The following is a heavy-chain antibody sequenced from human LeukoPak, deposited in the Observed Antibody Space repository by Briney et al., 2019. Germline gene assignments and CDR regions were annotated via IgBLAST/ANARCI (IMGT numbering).Heavy chain of an antibody. J-gene: IGHJ4*02. CDR3: VKDWVYSYGPVGGYYFDY. CDR1: GFTFSSYA. D-gene: IGHD5-18*01. V-gene: IGHV3-64D*06. CDR2: ISSNGGST. Sequence: GGSLRLSCSASGFTFSSYAMHWVRQAPGKGLEYVSAISSNGGSTYYADSVKGRFTISRDSSKNTLYLQMSSLRAEDTAVYYCVKDWVYSYGPVGGYYFDYWGQGTLVTVSS.